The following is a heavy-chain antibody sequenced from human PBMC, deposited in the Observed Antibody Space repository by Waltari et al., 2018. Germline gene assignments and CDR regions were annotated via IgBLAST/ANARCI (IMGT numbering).Heavy chain of an antibody. V-gene: IGHV4-39*01. D-gene: IGHD3-22*01. CDR3: ASTVYYDSSGWTYYFDY. CDR2: IYYSGST. J-gene: IGHJ4*02. Sequence: QLQLQESGPGLVKPSETLSLTCTVSGGSISSSSYSWGWLRQPPGKGLEWIGSIYYSGSTYYNPSLKSRVTISVDTSKNQFSLKLSSVTAADTAVYYCASTVYYDSSGWTYYFDYWGQGTLVTVSS. CDR1: GGSISSSSYS.